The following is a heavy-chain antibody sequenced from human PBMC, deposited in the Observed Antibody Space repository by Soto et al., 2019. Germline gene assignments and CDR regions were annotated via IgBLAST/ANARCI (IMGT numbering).Heavy chain of an antibody. CDR1: W. D-gene: IGHD6-13*01. Sequence: WVSRIRKKQGKGLEWVANIKQDGSEKYYVDSVKGRFTISRDNAKNSLYLQMNSLRAEDTAVYYFSRDGIAAFCDCCSVMAFWVHGTTVTVSS. CDR2: IKQDGSEK. J-gene: IGHJ6*02. V-gene: IGHV3-7*03. CDR3: SRDGIAAFCDCCSVMAF.